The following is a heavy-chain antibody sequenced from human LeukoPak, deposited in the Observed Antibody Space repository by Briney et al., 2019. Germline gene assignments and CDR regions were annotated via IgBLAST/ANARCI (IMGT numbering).Heavy chain of an antibody. V-gene: IGHV4-38-2*02. D-gene: IGHD6-13*01. CDR2: IYHSGST. Sequence: SETLSLTCTVSGYSISSGYYWGWIRQPPGKGLEWIGNIYHSGSTFYNPSLKSRATISVDTSKNQFSLKLSSVTAADTAVYYCARGYSSSWYFNWFDPWGQGTLVTVSS. CDR3: ARGYSSSWYFNWFDP. J-gene: IGHJ5*02. CDR1: GYSISSGYY.